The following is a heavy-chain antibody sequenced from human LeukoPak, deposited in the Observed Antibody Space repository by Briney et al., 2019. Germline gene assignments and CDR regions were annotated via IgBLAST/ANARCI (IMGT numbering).Heavy chain of an antibody. CDR1: GYTFTSYY. J-gene: IGHJ5*02. D-gene: IGHD6-6*01. V-gene: IGHV1-46*01. CDR3: AREVYSSSSDSHWFDP. Sequence: GASVKVSCKASGYTFTSYYMHWVRQAPGQGLEWMGIINPSGGSTSYAQKFQGRVTMTRDTSTSTVYMELSSLRSEDTAVYYCAREVYSSSSDSHWFDPWGQETLVTVSS. CDR2: INPSGGST.